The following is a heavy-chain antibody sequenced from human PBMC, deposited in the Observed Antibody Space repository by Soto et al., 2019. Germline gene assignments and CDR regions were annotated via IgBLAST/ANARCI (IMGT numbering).Heavy chain of an antibody. J-gene: IGHJ4*02. CDR2: INAGNGNT. CDR1: GYTFTSYA. Sequence: ASVKVSCKASGYTFTSYAMHWVRQAPGQRLEWMGWINAGNGNTKYSQKFQGRVTITRDTSASTAYMELSSLRSEDTAVYYCALVPYYYDSSGALDYWGQRTLVTVSS. D-gene: IGHD3-22*01. CDR3: ALVPYYYDSSGALDY. V-gene: IGHV1-3*01.